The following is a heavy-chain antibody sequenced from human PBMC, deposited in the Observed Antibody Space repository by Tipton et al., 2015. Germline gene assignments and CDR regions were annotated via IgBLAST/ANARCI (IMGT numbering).Heavy chain of an antibody. CDR3: ARASGNYYYYDMHV. J-gene: IGHJ6*02. Sequence: TLSLTCTVFGGSISSYYWSWVRQPPGKGLEWIGYIFFSGTTNYNPSLKSRVTISLDTSKNQFSLELRSVTAADTAVYYCARASGNYYYYDMHVWGQGTAVTVSS. D-gene: IGHD5-12*01. V-gene: IGHV4-59*01. CDR1: GGSISSYY. CDR2: IFFSGTT.